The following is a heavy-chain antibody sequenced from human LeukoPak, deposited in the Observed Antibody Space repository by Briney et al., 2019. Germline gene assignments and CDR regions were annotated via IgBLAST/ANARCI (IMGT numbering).Heavy chain of an antibody. CDR3: ARIAGDHYYGSSGYPPYYFDY. V-gene: IGHV4-59*08. Sequence: SETLSLTCTVSGGSISSYYWSWIRQPPGKGLEWIGYIYYSGSTNYNPSLKSRVTISVDTSKNQFSLKLSSVTAADTAVYYCARIAGDHYYGSSGYPPYYFDYWGQGTLVTVSS. CDR1: GGSISSYY. J-gene: IGHJ4*02. D-gene: IGHD3-22*01. CDR2: IYYSGST.